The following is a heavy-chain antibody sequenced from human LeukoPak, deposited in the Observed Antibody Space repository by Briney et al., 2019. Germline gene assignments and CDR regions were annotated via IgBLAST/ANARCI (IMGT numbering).Heavy chain of an antibody. CDR2: IIPIFGTA. V-gene: IGHV1-69*05. CDR1: GGTFSSYA. J-gene: IGHJ4*02. D-gene: IGHD3-9*01. Sequence: ASVKVSCKASGGTFSSYAISWVRQAPGQGLEWMGRIIPIFGTADYAQKFQGRVTITTDESTSTAYMELSRLRSEDTAVYYCARDLGILTGQEAPWDYWGQGTLVTVSS. CDR3: ARDLGILTGQEAPWDY.